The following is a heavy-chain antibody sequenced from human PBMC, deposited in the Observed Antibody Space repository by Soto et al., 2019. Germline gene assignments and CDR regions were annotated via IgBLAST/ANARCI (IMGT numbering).Heavy chain of an antibody. V-gene: IGHV1-3*01. J-gene: IGHJ4*02. CDR2: INAGNGNT. D-gene: IGHD6-19*01. CDR1: GYTFTGYY. CDR3: ARDRSSGWYGSGY. Sequence: ASVKVSCKASGYTFTGYYMHWVRQAPGQRLEWMGWINAGNGNTKYSQKFQGRVTITRDTSASTAYMELSSLRSEDTAVYYCARDRSSGWYGSGYWGQGTLVTVSS.